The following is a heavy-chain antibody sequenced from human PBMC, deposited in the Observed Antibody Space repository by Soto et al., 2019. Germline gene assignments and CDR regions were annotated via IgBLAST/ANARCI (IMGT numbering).Heavy chain of an antibody. J-gene: IGHJ5*02. Sequence: QVQLVQSGAEVKKPGASVKISCKASGYSFTDHYIHWIRQAPGQGLEWMGWIIPNDGGTKYAQKFQDRINMTRDTSITTAYMDLSRLRLNETAVYSCARGAFDRSGNYLAAWFDPWGQGTLVTVSS. CDR3: ARGAFDRSGNYLAAWFDP. CDR1: GYSFTDHY. CDR2: IIPNDGGT. V-gene: IGHV1-2*02. D-gene: IGHD3-22*01.